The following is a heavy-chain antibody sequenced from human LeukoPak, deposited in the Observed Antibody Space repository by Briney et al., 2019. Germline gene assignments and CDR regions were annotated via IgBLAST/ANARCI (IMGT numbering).Heavy chain of an antibody. V-gene: IGHV4-39*01. CDR2: IFYSGST. Sequence: SETLSLTCTVSGDSISSSSYYWGWIRQPPGKGLEWIGSIFYSGSTYYNPSLKSRVTISVDTSKNQFSLKLSSVTAADTAVYYCAALPLDYWGQGTLVTVSS. J-gene: IGHJ4*02. CDR1: GDSISSSSYY. CDR3: AALPLDY.